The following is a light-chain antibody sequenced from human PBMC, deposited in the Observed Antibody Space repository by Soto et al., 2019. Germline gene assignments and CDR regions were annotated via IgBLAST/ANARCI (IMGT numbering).Light chain of an antibody. J-gene: IGKJ5*01. CDR2: YAS. CDR3: QQRSTLPPT. CDR1: RSVDIY. Sequence: EVVVTQSPATLSGSPLEVGSLSFMASRSVDIYLSWYQQIPGQAPRLLIYYASTRATGIPDRFSGGGSGTAFTLTISSLEPEDFSIYYCQQRSTLPPTFGQGTRLEIK. V-gene: IGKV3-11*01.